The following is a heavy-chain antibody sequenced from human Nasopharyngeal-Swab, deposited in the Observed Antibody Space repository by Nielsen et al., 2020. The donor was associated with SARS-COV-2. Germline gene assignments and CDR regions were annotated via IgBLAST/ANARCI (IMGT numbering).Heavy chain of an antibody. Sequence: GESLKISCAASGFTFRSYAISWVGQAPGKGLEWVSVISGSDHTTYYADSVKGRFTISRDNSKNTVNLQMYSLRVEDTAIYYCAKDRDSGDDSDDYYHYYGMDVWGQGTTVTVFS. CDR3: AKDRDSGDDSDDYYHYYGMDV. V-gene: IGHV3-23*01. CDR1: GFTFRSYA. D-gene: IGHD5-12*01. J-gene: IGHJ6*02. CDR2: ISGSDHTT.